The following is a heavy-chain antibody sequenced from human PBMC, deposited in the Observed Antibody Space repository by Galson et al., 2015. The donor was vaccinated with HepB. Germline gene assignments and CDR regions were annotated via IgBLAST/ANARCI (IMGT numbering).Heavy chain of an antibody. V-gene: IGHV1-18*01. CDR2: INAYNGNT. CDR3: ARVDPIAAAGVDY. CDR1: GYTFTSYA. J-gene: IGHJ4*02. D-gene: IGHD6-13*01. Sequence: SVKVSCKASGYTFTSYAMHWVRQAPGQRLEWMGWINAYNGNTNYAQKLQGRVTMTTDTSTSTAYMELRSLRSDDTAVYYCARVDPIAAAGVDYWGQGTLVTVSS.